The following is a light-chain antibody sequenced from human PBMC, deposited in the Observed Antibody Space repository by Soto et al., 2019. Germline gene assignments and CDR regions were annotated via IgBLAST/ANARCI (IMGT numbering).Light chain of an antibody. CDR3: HQLPTWPPIP. J-gene: IGKJ5*01. Sequence: ETVFTKSPATLSLSNGERATLSCRASQSVSSYLAWYQQKPGQAPRLLIYDASNRATGIPARFSGSGSGTDFTLTISSVEPEDFAVYYCHQLPTWPPIPFAQGTRLEIK. CDR2: DAS. CDR1: QSVSSY. V-gene: IGKV3-11*01.